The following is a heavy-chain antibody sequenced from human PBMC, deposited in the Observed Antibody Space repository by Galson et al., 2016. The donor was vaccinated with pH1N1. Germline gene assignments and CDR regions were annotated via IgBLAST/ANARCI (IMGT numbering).Heavy chain of an antibody. J-gene: IGHJ5*02. CDR1: GFSLSTSGVG. D-gene: IGHD4-17*01. CDR2: IYWNDDK. V-gene: IGHV2-5*01. Sequence: PALVKPPQTLTLTCTFSGFSLSTSGVGVGWIRQPPGKALEWLALIYWNDDKRYSPSLKSRLTITKDTSKNQVVLTMTNMDPVDTATYYCAHSLYGDYVGWFDPWGQGTLVTVFS. CDR3: AHSLYGDYVGWFDP.